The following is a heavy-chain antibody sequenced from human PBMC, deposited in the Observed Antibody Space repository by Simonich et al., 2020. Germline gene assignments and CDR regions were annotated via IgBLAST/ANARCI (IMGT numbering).Heavy chain of an antibody. D-gene: IGHD4-4*01. CDR2: ISRDGDST. Sequence: EVQLVESGGGLVQPGGSLRLSCAASGFTFSSYWMHWVRQAPGKGCVGVTRISRDGDSTTYADSVKGRFTISRDNAKNTLYLQMNSLRAEDPAVYYCARDYSNYDAFDIWGQGTMVTVSS. CDR1: GFTFSSYW. CDR3: ARDYSNYDAFDI. J-gene: IGHJ3*02. V-gene: IGHV3-74*01.